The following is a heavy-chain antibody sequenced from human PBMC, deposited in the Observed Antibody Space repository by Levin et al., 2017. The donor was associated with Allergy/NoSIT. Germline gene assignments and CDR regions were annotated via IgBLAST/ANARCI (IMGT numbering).Heavy chain of an antibody. CDR1: GFTFSSYG. D-gene: IGHD3-16*01. Sequence: PGGSLRLSCAASGFTFSSYGMNWVRQAPGKGLERVSYISSSSDYIYYADSLKGRFTISRDNAKNSLYPQMNSLRAEDTAVYYCARDSKTSASNDDWGQGTLVTVSS. CDR3: ARDSKTSASNDD. CDR2: ISSSSDYI. J-gene: IGHJ4*02. V-gene: IGHV3-21*01.